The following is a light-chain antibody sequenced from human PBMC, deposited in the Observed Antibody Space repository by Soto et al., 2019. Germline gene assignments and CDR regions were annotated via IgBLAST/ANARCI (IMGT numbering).Light chain of an antibody. CDR3: QQYNSYSPET. CDR2: DAS. V-gene: IGKV1-5*01. CDR1: QSISSW. Sequence: DIPMTQSPSSLSASVGDIVTITCRASQSISSWLAWYQQKPAKAPKLLIYDASSLESGVPSRFSGSGSGTEFTPTISSLQPEDFATYYCQQYNSYSPETLGQGTKVDIK. J-gene: IGKJ1*01.